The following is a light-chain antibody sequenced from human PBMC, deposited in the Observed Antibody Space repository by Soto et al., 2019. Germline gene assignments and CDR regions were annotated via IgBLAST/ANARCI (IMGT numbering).Light chain of an antibody. CDR3: SSYTSITVPYL. CDR1: SSDIGAYDY. CDR2: EVT. J-gene: IGLJ1*01. V-gene: IGLV2-14*01. Sequence: QSVLTQPASLSGSPGQSITISCTGTSSDIGAYDYVSWYQQHPGKVPKLLIFEVTNRPSGVSNRFSGSKSGNTASLTISGLQAEDEADYYCSSYTSITVPYLFGTGTKVTVL.